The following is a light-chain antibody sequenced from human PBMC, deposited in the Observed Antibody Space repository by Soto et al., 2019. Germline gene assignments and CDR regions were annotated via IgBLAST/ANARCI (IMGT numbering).Light chain of an antibody. CDR1: SSDVGGYNY. J-gene: IGLJ3*02. Sequence: QSALTQPASVSGSPGQSITISCTGTSSDVGGYNYVSWYQQQSGKAPKLMIHEVSNRPSGVSSRFSGSKSGNTASLTISGLQAEDEADYYCSSYTPTTWVFGGGTKLTVL. V-gene: IGLV2-14*01. CDR2: EVS. CDR3: SSYTPTTWV.